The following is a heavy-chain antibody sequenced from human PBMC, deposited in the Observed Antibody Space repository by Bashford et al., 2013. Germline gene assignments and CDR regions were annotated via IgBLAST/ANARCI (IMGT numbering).Heavy chain of an antibody. CDR3: ARQQKAHYNMDV. V-gene: IGHV1-18*01. Sequence: VASVKVSCKASGYSFTHYGISWVRQAPGQGLEWMGWISGYNGNTVYVEKFQGRVTMTIDTPTTTAYMELTSLTAADTAVYYCARQQKAHYNMDVWGQGTTVTVSS. CDR2: ISGYNGNT. J-gene: IGHJ6*02. D-gene: IGHD6-13*01. CDR1: GYSFTHYG.